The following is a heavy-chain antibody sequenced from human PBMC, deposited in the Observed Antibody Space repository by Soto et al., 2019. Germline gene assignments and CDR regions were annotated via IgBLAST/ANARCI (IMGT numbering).Heavy chain of an antibody. J-gene: IGHJ6*03. CDR3: ARDGFAVVAATHYYYYMDV. D-gene: IGHD2-15*01. Sequence: GGSLRLSCAAFGFTFSSYSMNWVRQAPGKGLEWVSYISSSSSTIYYADSVKGRFTISRDNAKNSLYLQMNSLRAEDTAVYYCARDGFAVVAATHYYYYMDVWGKGTTVTVSS. CDR2: ISSSSSTI. V-gene: IGHV3-48*01. CDR1: GFTFSSYS.